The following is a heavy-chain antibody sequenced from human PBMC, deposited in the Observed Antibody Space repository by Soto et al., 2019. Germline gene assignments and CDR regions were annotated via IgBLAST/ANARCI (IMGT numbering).Heavy chain of an antibody. Sequence: LTCTVSGGSISSGGYYWSWIRQHPGKGLEWIGYIYYSGSTYYNPSLKSRVTISVDTSKNQFSLKLSSVTAADTAVYYCARDRFGYGYLNWGQGTLVTVSS. V-gene: IGHV4-31*03. CDR1: GGSISSGGYY. CDR3: ARDRFGYGYLN. CDR2: IYYSGST. J-gene: IGHJ4*02. D-gene: IGHD5-18*01.